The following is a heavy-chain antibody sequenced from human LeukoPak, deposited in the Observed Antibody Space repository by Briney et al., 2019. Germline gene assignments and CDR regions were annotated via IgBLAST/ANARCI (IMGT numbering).Heavy chain of an antibody. J-gene: IGHJ4*02. V-gene: IGHV3-48*03. D-gene: IGHD6-13*01. CDR2: ISRSATTI. Sequence: PGGSLRLSCAASGFTFSSYEMNWVRQAPGKGLEWVSSISRSATTIYYADSVKGRFTISRDNAKNSLYLQMNSLRAEDTAAYFCARVGALSSSWLLYWGQGTLVTVSS. CDR1: GFTFSSYE. CDR3: ARVGALSSSWLLY.